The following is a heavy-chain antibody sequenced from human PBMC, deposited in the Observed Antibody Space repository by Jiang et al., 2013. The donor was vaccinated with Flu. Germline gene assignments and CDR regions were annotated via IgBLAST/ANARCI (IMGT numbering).Heavy chain of an antibody. Sequence: GAEVKKPGASVKVSCKASGYTFTSYAMHWVRQAPGQRLEWMGWINAGNGNTKYSQKFQGRVTITRDTSASTAYMELSSLRSEDTAVYYCAILAAAGMGDFDYWGQGTLVTVSS. CDR3: AILAAAGMGDFDY. D-gene: IGHD6-13*01. J-gene: IGHJ4*02. CDR2: INAGNGNT. CDR1: GYTFTSYA. V-gene: IGHV1-3*01.